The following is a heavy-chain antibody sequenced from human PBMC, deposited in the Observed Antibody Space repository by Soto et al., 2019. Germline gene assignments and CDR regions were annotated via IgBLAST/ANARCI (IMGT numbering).Heavy chain of an antibody. Sequence: SETLSLTCSVSGGSISSVSYYWGWIRQPPGKGLEWIGIIYYSGSTCYNPSLKSRVTISMDTSKNQFSLKLTSVTAADTAVYYCASALYCSGGSCSFDPWGQGTLVTVSS. V-gene: IGHV4-39*07. D-gene: IGHD2-15*01. CDR1: GGSISSVSYY. J-gene: IGHJ5*02. CDR3: ASALYCSGGSCSFDP. CDR2: IYYSGST.